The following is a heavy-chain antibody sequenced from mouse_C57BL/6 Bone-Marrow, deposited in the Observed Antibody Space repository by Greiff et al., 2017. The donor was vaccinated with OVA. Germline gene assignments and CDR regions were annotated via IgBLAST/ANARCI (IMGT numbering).Heavy chain of an antibody. D-gene: IGHD2-3*01. J-gene: IGHJ4*01. CDR2: ISNKANGSTS. CDR1: GFTFTDYY. CDR3: DRYISYDGYKRAMDY. V-gene: IGHV7-3*01. Sequence: EVQGVESGGGLVQPGGSLSLSCAASGFTFTDYYMSWVRQPPGKALEWFGFISNKANGSTSEYSASVKGRFTISRDTSQSILYLQVKDLRAEDSATYDCDRYISYDGYKRAMDYWGQGTSVTVSS.